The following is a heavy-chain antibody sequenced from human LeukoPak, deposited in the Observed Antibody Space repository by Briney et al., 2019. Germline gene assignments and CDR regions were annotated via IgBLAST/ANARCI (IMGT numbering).Heavy chain of an antibody. D-gene: IGHD4-17*01. CDR3: ARSGYGDYYFDY. CDR2: IYYSGST. J-gene: IGHJ4*02. V-gene: IGHV4-31*03. CDR1: GGSISSGGYY. Sequence: PSETLSLTCTVSGGSISSGGYYWSWNRQHPGKGLEWIGYIYYSGSTYYNPSLKSRVTISVDTSKNQFSLKLSSVTAADTAVYYCARSGYGDYYFDYWGQGTLVTVSS.